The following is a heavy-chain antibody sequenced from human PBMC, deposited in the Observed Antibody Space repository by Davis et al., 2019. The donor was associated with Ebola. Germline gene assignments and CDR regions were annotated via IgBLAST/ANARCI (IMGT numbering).Heavy chain of an antibody. Sequence: AASVKVSCKASGYTFTSYDINWVRQATGQGLEWMGWMNPNSGNTGYAQKFQGRVTMTRNTSISTAYMELSSLRSDDTAVYYCARGSVLRFLEWLPEYYYYYGMDVWGQGTTVTVSS. CDR3: ARGSVLRFLEWLPEYYYYYGMDV. V-gene: IGHV1-8*01. CDR2: MNPNSGNT. J-gene: IGHJ6*02. CDR1: GYTFTSYD. D-gene: IGHD3-3*01.